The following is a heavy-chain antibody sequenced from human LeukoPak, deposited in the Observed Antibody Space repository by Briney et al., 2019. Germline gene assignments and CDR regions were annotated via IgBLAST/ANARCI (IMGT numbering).Heavy chain of an antibody. CDR2: VRGSGTRT. J-gene: IGHJ4*02. D-gene: IGHD5-12*01. V-gene: IGHV3-23*01. CDR1: GFTFSTYA. Sequence: GGSLRLSCAASGFTFSTYAMSWVRRAPGKGLEWVSGVRGSGTRTDYADSVKGRFTISRDNSKHTLYLQMNSLRDEDTAVYYCARDVRWLRFVFDRWGQGIPVTVPS. CDR3: ARDVRWLRFVFDR.